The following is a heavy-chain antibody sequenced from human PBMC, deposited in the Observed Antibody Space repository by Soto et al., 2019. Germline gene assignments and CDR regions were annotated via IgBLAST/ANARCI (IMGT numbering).Heavy chain of an antibody. V-gene: IGHV1-69*13. Sequence: ASVKVSCKASGGTFSSYAISWVRQAPGQGLEWMGGIIPIFGTADYAQKFQGRVTITADESTSTAYMELSSLRSEDTAVYYCARDPSCGGDCYGWFDPWGQGTLVTVSS. CDR3: ARDPSCGGDCYGWFDP. CDR1: GGTFSSYA. J-gene: IGHJ5*02. D-gene: IGHD2-21*02. CDR2: IIPIFGTA.